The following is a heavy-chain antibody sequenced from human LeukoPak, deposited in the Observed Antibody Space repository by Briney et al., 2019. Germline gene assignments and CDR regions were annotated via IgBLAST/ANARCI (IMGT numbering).Heavy chain of an antibody. CDR1: GLNFSNYA. CDR3: ARGYSSSSEFDY. CDR2: VTYDGNRQ. V-gene: IGHV3-30-3*01. J-gene: IGHJ4*02. D-gene: IGHD6-6*01. Sequence: GMSLRLSCVASGLNFSNYAMHWVRQAPGKGPEWVAVVTYDGNRQYYADSVKGRVTISRDNSKNTVYLQMNSLRAEDTAVYYCARGYSSSSEFDYWGQGTLVTVSS.